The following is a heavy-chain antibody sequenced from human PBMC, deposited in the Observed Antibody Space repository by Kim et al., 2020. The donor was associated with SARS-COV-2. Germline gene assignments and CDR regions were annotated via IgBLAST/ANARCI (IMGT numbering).Heavy chain of an antibody. V-gene: IGHV4-31*03. CDR1: GGSISSGGYY. Sequence: SETLSLTCTVSGGSISSGGYYWSWIRQHPGKGLEWIGYIYYSGRTYYNPSLKSRVTISVDTSKNQFSLKLSSVTAADTAVYYCAGESFKYYYHYGMDVWGPETPRSVSS. CDR3: AGESFKYYYHYGMDV. CDR2: IYYSGRT. J-gene: IGHJ6*02.